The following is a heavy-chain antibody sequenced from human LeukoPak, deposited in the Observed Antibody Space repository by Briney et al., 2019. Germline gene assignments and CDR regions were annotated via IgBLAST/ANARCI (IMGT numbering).Heavy chain of an antibody. V-gene: IGHV5-51*01. J-gene: IGHJ5*02. CDR3: ARRRIAVAGVTAGPFDP. CDR2: IYPGDSDT. CDR1: GYSFTSYW. Sequence: GESLKISCKGSGYSFTSYWIGWVRQMPGKGLEWMGIIYPGDSDTRYSPSFQGQVTISADKSISTAYLQWSSLKASDTATYYCARRRIAVAGVTAGPFDPWGQGTLVTVSS. D-gene: IGHD6-19*01.